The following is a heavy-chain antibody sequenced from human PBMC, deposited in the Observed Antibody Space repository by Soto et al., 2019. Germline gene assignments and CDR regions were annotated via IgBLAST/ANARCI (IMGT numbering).Heavy chain of an antibody. CDR3: ARDRRFSDWSQWAFDI. Sequence: QVQLQESGPGLLKPSETLSLTCTVSGDSISNYYWSWIRQPPGKGLEWIAYINYSGSTNYSPSLRSRVTISLDTSKKQCFLNLTSVTAADTAVYYCARDRRFSDWSQWAFDIWGQGTMVTVSS. CDR1: GDSISNYY. V-gene: IGHV4-59*01. J-gene: IGHJ3*02. CDR2: INYSGST. D-gene: IGHD3-9*01.